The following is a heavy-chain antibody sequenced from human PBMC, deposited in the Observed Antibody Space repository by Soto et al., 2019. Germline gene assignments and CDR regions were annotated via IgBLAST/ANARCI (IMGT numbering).Heavy chain of an antibody. D-gene: IGHD3-10*01. V-gene: IGHV2-5*02. CDR2: IYWDDDK. Sequence: SGPTLVNPTQTLTLTCTFSGFSLSTSGVGVGWIRQPPGKALEWLALIYWDDDKRYSPSLKSRLTITKDTSKNQVVLTMTNMDPVDTATYYGAHRSLVYEVRGVKSLDPWRQGTLVTVSS. CDR3: AHRSLVYEVRGVKSLDP. CDR1: GFSLSTSGVG. J-gene: IGHJ5*02.